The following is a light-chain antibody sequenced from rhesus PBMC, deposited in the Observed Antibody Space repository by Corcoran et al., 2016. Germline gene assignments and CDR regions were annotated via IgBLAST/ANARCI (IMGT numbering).Light chain of an antibody. CDR2: DAS. CDR1: QDISSY. J-gene: IGKJ1*01. Sequence: DIQLTQSPSSLSASVGDRDTITCRASQDISSYLAWYQQKSGKAPKLLIYDASNLQSGVPSRFSGSGSGTEFTLTISSLQPEDFATYYCQQYSSRPWTFGQGTKVEIK. CDR3: QQYSSRPWT. V-gene: IGKV1-38*01.